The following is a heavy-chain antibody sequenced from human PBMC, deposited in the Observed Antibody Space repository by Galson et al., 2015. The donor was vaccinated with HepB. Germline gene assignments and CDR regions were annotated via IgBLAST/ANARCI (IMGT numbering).Heavy chain of an antibody. CDR3: AKDLRIAARGDYFDY. CDR2: ISAYNGNT. CDR1: GYTFTSYG. J-gene: IGHJ4*02. Sequence: SVKVSCKASGYTFTSYGISWVRQAPGQGLEWMGWISAYNGNTNYAQKFQGRVTMTRDTSTSTVYMELGSLTSEDTAVYSCAKDLRIAARGDYFDYWGQGTLVTVSS. D-gene: IGHD6-6*01. V-gene: IGHV1-18*01.